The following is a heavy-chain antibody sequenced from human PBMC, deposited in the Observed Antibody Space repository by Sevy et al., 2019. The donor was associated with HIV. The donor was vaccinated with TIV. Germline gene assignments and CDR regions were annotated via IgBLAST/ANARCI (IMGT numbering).Heavy chain of an antibody. CDR3: ARDSGYSSSWYYYYYGMDV. J-gene: IGHJ6*02. D-gene: IGHD6-13*01. CDR1: GFTFSSYW. Sequence: GGSLRLSCAASGFTFSSYWMSWVRQAPGKGLEWVANIKQDGSEKYYVDSVKGRFTISRDNAKNSLYLQMNSLRAEDMAVYYCARDSGYSSSWYYYYYGMDVWGQGTTVTVSS. CDR2: IKQDGSEK. V-gene: IGHV3-7*03.